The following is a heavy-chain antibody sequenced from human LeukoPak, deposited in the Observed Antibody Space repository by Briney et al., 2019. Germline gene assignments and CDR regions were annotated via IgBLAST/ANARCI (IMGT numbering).Heavy chain of an antibody. D-gene: IGHD5-18*01. CDR2: IIPIFGTA. V-gene: IGHV1-69*01. Sequence: ASVKVSCKASGGTFSSYAISWVRQAPGQGLEWMGGIIPIFGTANYAQKFQGRVAITADESTSTGYMELSSLRSEDTAVYYCASKRGYSYGLDYWGQGTLVTVSS. CDR3: ASKRGYSYGLDY. CDR1: GGTFSSYA. J-gene: IGHJ4*02.